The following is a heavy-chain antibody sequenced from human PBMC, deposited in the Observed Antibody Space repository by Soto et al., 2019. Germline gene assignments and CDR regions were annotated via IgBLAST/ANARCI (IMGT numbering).Heavy chain of an antibody. CDR1: GFTFDDYA. CDR3: ANSGSYPNYFDY. D-gene: IGHD1-26*01. CDR2: ISWNSGTI. J-gene: IGHJ4*02. Sequence: EVQLVESGGGLVQPGRSLRLSCAASGFTFDDYAMHWVRQAPGKGLEWVSGISWNSGTIGYVDSVKGRFTISRDNAKNSLYLQMTSLRAEDTALYYCANSGSYPNYFDYWGQRTLVTVSS. V-gene: IGHV3-9*01.